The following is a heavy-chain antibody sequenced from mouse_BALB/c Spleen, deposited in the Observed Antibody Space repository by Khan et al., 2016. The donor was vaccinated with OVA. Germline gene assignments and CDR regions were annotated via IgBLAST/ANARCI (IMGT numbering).Heavy chain of an antibody. Sequence: VQLKQSGAGLVKPGASVKLSCTASGFNIKDTYMHWVKQRPEQGLEWIGTIDPANGNTKYDPKFQGKATITTDTSSNTAYLQLSSLTSEDTAVYYCATLGVYAMDYWGQGTSVTVSS. CDR3: ATLGVYAMDY. J-gene: IGHJ4*01. CDR1: GFNIKDTY. V-gene: IGHV14-3*02. CDR2: IDPANGNT.